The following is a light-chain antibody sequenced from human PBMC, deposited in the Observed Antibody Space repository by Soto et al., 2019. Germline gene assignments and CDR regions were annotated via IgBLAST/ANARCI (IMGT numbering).Light chain of an antibody. J-gene: IGKJ4*01. CDR2: DVS. Sequence: EVVLTQSPATLSLSPGERATLSCRASQSVTKYLAWYRQKPGQALRLLIYDVSKRATGIPARFSGSGSETDFTLTISSLEPGDFAVYYCHQRSNWPLTFGGGTKVDIK. CDR3: HQRSNWPLT. V-gene: IGKV3-11*01. CDR1: QSVTKY.